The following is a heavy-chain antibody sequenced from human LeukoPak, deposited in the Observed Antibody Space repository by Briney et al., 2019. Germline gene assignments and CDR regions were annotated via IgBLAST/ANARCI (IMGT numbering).Heavy chain of an antibody. J-gene: IGHJ4*02. CDR1: GFTFSSYA. CDR3: ARGPGYCSSTSCRYFDY. CDR2: ISYDGSNK. Sequence: GGSLRLSCAASGFTFSSYAMHWVRQAPGKGLEWVAVISYDGSNKYYADSVKGRFTISRDNSKNTLYLQMNSLRSEDTAVYYCARGPGYCSSTSCRYFDYWGQGTLVTVSS. D-gene: IGHD2-2*01. V-gene: IGHV3-30-3*01.